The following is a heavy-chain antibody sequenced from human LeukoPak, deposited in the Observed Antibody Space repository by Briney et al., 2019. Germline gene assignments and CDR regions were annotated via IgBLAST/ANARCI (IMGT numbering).Heavy chain of an antibody. Sequence: GGSLRLSCAASGFTFSNAWMSWVRQAPGKGLEWVGRIKSKTDGGTTDYAAPVKGRFTISRDDSKNTLYLQMNSLKTEDTAVYYCTTEWYCSGGSCYPDLDYWGQGTLVTVSP. D-gene: IGHD2-15*01. V-gene: IGHV3-15*01. CDR3: TTEWYCSGGSCYPDLDY. CDR1: GFTFSNAW. J-gene: IGHJ4*02. CDR2: IKSKTDGGTT.